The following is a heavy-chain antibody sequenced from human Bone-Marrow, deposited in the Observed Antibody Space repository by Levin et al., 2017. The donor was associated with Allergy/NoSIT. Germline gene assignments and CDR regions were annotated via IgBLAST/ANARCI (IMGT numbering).Heavy chain of an antibody. J-gene: IGHJ1*01. CDR1: GGSISIYY. Sequence: TSETLSLMCTISGGSISIYYWHWIRQAPGKGLEWIGYINDSGYTSYNPSLSSRLTISVDTSRNQFFLSLRSVTAADTAFYYCAREYSSFDRWGEGTLVTVSS. V-gene: IGHV4-59*01. CDR2: INDSGYT. CDR3: AREYSSFDR. D-gene: IGHD6-6*01.